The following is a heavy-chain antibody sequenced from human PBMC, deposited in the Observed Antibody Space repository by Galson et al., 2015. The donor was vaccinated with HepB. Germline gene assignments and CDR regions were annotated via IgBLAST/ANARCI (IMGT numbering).Heavy chain of an antibody. CDR3: ARGPITIFGVVHSQFDY. J-gene: IGHJ4*02. CDR1: GGTFSSYA. V-gene: IGHV1-69*13. CDR2: IIPIFGTA. D-gene: IGHD3-3*01. Sequence: SVKVSCKASGGTFSSYAISWVRQAPGQGLEWMGGIIPIFGTANYAQKFQGRVTITADESTSTAYMELSSLRSEDTAVYYCARGPITIFGVVHSQFDYWGQGTLVTVSS.